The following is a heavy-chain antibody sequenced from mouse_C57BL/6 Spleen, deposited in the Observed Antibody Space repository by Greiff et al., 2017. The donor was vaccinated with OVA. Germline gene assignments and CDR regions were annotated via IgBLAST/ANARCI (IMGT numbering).Heavy chain of an antibody. CDR1: GYAFSSYW. Sequence: QVQLQQSGAELVKPGASVKISCKASGYAFSSYWMNWVKQRPGKGLEWIGQIYPGDGDTNYNGKFKGKATLTADKSSSTAYMQLSSLTSEDSAVYFCAREVYDYDKGGFAYWGQGTLVTVSA. D-gene: IGHD2-4*01. CDR2: IYPGDGDT. J-gene: IGHJ3*01. CDR3: AREVYDYDKGGFAY. V-gene: IGHV1-80*01.